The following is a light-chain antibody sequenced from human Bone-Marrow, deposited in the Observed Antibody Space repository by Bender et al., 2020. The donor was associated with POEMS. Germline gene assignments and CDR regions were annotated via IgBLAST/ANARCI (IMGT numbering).Light chain of an antibody. V-gene: IGLV1-44*01. CDR1: SSKFGSYP. CDR2: NNS. Sequence: QSVLTPPPSASGTPGQRVTISCSGSSSKFGSYPVNWYQQLPGAAPKLVIFNNSQRPSGVPHRFSGSNSGTSASLAISGLLSDDEADFYCATWDDSLNGWVFGGGTKLTVL. J-gene: IGLJ3*02. CDR3: ATWDDSLNGWV.